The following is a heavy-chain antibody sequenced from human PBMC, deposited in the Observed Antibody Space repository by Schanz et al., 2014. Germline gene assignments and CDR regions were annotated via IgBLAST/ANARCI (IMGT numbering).Heavy chain of an antibody. CDR3: AREPLSGYNWFDP. CDR1: GGSISSGSYY. CDR2: IYTSGST. V-gene: IGHV4-61*02. D-gene: IGHD6-25*01. J-gene: IGHJ5*02. Sequence: QVQLQQWGPGLVKPSQTLSLTCSVSGGSISSGSYYWNWIRQPAGKGLEWIGRIYTSGSTNYNPSRKSRVPIPLDPSKNQFSLKLSSVTAADTAVYYCAREPLSGYNWFDPWGQGSLVTVSS.